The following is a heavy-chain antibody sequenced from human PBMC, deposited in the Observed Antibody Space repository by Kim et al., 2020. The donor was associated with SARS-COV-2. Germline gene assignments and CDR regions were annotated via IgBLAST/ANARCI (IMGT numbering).Heavy chain of an antibody. J-gene: IGHJ5*02. D-gene: IGHD3-10*01. V-gene: IGHV1-24*01. CDR1: GYTLTELS. CDR2: FDPEDGET. Sequence: ASVKVSCKVSGYTLTELSMHWVRQAPGKGLEWMGGFDPEDGETIYAQKFQGRVTMTEDTSTDTAYMELSSLRSEDTAVYYCATSPGITMVRGHWFDPWGQGTLVTVSS. CDR3: ATSPGITMVRGHWFDP.